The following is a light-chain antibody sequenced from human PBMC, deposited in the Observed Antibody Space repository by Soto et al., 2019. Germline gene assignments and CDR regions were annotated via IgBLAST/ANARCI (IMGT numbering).Light chain of an antibody. CDR3: KQYYSYPFT. V-gene: IGKV1-8*01. CDR1: QGISSY. Sequence: AIRMTQSPSSFSASTGDRVTITCRASQGISSYLAWYQQKPGKAPKLLIYAASTLQSGVPSRFSGSGSGTDFTLTIICLQSEDFATYYCKQYYSYPFTFGPGTKVDIK. CDR2: AAS. J-gene: IGKJ3*01.